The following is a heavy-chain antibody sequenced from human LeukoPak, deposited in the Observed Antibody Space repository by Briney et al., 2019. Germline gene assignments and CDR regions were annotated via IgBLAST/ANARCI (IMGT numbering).Heavy chain of an antibody. J-gene: IGHJ5*02. CDR3: ARVPTVTNWFDP. Sequence: ASVKVSCKASGYTFTSYVMHWVRQAPGQRLEWMGWINAGNGNTKYSQKFQGRVTITRDTSASTAYMELSSLRSEDTAVYYCARVPTVTNWFDPWGQGTLVTVSS. CDR1: GYTFTSYV. V-gene: IGHV1-3*01. CDR2: INAGNGNT. D-gene: IGHD4-17*01.